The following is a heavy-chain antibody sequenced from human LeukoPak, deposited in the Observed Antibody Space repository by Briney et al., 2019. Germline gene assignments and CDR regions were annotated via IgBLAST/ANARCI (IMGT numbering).Heavy chain of an antibody. J-gene: IGHJ5*02. V-gene: IGHV1-2*02. CDR3: ARENCSSTSCYAWFDP. CDR1: GYTFTGYF. D-gene: IGHD2-2*01. CDR2: INPNSGAT. Sequence: GASVKVSCKASGYTFTGYFLHWVRQAPGQGLEWMVWINPNSGATKYAQKFQGRVTMTRDTSISTAYMELSRSRSDDTAVYFCARENCSSTSCYAWFDPLGQGTLVTVSS.